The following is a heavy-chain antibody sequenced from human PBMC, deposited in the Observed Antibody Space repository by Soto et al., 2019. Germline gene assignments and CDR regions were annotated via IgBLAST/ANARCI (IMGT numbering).Heavy chain of an antibody. Sequence: QVQLQESGPGLVKPSETLSLTCSVSGGSINNYYWTWIRQPPGKGLEWIGNVYYIGSTNYNPSLQSRVTMSLDTSRNQFSLKLRSVTAADTAVYYCARETGGGNYHIDYWGQGTLVIVSS. J-gene: IGHJ4*02. D-gene: IGHD1-26*01. CDR3: ARETGGGNYHIDY. CDR2: VYYIGST. V-gene: IGHV4-59*01. CDR1: GGSINNYY.